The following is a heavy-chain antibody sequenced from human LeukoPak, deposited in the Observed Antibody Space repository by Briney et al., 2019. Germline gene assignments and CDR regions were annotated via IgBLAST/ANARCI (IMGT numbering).Heavy chain of an antibody. V-gene: IGHV4-59*12. CDR3: ARDPFYYGSGSY. CDR1: GGSISSYY. D-gene: IGHD3-10*01. CDR2: IYYSGST. J-gene: IGHJ4*02. Sequence: SETLSLTCTVSGGSISSYYWSWIRQPPGKGLEWIGYIYYSGSTNYNPSLKSRVTISVDTSKNQFSLKLSSVTAADTAVYYCARDPFYYGSGSYWGQGTLVTVSS.